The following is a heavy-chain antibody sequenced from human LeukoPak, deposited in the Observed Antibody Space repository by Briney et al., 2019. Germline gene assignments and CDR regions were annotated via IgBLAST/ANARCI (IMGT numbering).Heavy chain of an antibody. CDR2: IYSGGST. CDR1: GFTVSSNY. CDR3: ARANYEILTGYLYFDY. J-gene: IGHJ4*02. V-gene: IGHV3-66*01. D-gene: IGHD3-9*01. Sequence: QPGGSLRLSCAASGFTVSSNYMSWVRQAPGKGLEWVSIIYSGGSTHYGDSVKGRFTISRDNSKNTLYLQMNSLRAEDTAVYYRARANYEILTGYLYFDYWGQGTLVTVSS.